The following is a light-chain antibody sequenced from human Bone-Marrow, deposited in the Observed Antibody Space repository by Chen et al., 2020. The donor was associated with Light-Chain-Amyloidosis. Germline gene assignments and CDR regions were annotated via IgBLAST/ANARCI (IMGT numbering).Light chain of an antibody. CDR1: QNVRNY. CDR3: QQRAKWPPLT. V-gene: IGKV3-11*01. J-gene: IGKJ4*01. CDR2: DAS. Sequence: EIVLTQSPATLSLSPGERATLSCRASQNVRNYLAWYQQKPGQAPRLLIYDASNRATGIPDRFSGSGSGTDFTLTISNLEPEDFAVDYCQQRAKWPPLTFGGGTKVESK.